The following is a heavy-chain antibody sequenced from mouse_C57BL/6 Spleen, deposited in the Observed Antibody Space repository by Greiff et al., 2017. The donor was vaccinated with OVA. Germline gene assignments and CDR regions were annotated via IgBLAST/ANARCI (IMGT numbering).Heavy chain of an antibody. D-gene: IGHD1-1*01. V-gene: IGHV6-3*01. CDR3: TVYYYGSSFFDY. J-gene: IGHJ2*01. CDR1: GFTFSNYW. CDR2: IRLKSDNYAT. Sequence: EVKLMESGGGLVQPGGSMKLSCVASGFTFSNYWMNWVRQSPEKGLEWVAQIRLKSDNYATHYAESVKGRFTISRDDSESSVYLQMNNLRAEDTGIYYCTVYYYGSSFFDYWGQGTTLTVSS.